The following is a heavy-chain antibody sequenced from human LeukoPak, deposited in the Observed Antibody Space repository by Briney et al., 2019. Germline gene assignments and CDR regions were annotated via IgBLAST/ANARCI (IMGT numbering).Heavy chain of an antibody. D-gene: IGHD3-10*01. CDR3: ARWRGSGSYYNEFPYYYYYYGMDV. Sequence: GSSVKVSCKASGGTFSSYAISWVRQAPGQGLEWMGGIIPIFGTANYAQKFQGRVTITADESTSTAYMELSSLRSEDTAVYYCARWRGSGSYYNEFPYYYYYYGMDVWGQGTTVIVSS. V-gene: IGHV1-69*01. CDR1: GGTFSSYA. J-gene: IGHJ6*02. CDR2: IIPIFGTA.